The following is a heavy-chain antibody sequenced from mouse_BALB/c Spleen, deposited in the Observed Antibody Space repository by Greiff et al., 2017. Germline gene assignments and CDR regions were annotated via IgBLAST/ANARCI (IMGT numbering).Heavy chain of an antibody. Sequence: EVKLVESGGGLVKPGGSLKLSCAASGFTFSDYYMYWVRQTPEKRLEWVATISDGGSYTYYPDSVKGRFTISRDNAKNNLYLQMSSLKSEDTAMYYCAREGYDAMDYWGQGTSVTVSS. J-gene: IGHJ4*01. V-gene: IGHV5-4*02. CDR1: GFTFSDYY. CDR3: AREGYDAMDY. CDR2: ISDGGSYT.